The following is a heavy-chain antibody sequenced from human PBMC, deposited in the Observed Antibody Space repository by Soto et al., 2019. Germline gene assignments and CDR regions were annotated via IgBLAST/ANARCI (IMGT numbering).Heavy chain of an antibody. CDR2: VHSDGTTT. Sequence: EVQLVESGGGLVQPGESLRLSCAASGFTFDYYWMHWVRQAPGKGLVWVSRVHSDGTTTTYADSVKGRFTISRDNSRNTVSLQMSSLRAEDTAIYYCARGDRGGFDLWGHGTVVTVSS. D-gene: IGHD3-10*01. CDR1: GFTFDYYW. V-gene: IGHV3-74*01. CDR3: ARGDRGGFDL. J-gene: IGHJ3*01.